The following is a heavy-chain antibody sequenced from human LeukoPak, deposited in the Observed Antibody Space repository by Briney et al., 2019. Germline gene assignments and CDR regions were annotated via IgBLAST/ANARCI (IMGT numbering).Heavy chain of an antibody. CDR3: ASFSYSGSYGVVVDY. D-gene: IGHD1-26*01. V-gene: IGHV4-30-2*01. CDR2: IYHSGST. Sequence: SETLSLTCTVSGGSISSGGYYWSWIRQPPGKGLEWIGYIYHSGSTYYNPSLKSRVTISVDRSKNQFSLKLSSVTAADTAVYYCASFSYSGSYGVVVDYWGQGTLVTVSS. J-gene: IGHJ4*02. CDR1: GGSISSGGYY.